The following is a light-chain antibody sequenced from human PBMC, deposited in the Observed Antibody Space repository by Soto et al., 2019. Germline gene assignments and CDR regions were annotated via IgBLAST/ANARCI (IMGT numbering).Light chain of an antibody. CDR2: NAS. CDR3: QQYDSSPYT. J-gene: IGKJ2*01. CDR1: QSVSSTY. Sequence: PGERATLSCRASQSVSSTYLAWYQQKAGQAPRLLIYNASKRATGIPDRISGGGSGTDFTLTISRLEPEDFAVYYCQQYDSSPYTFGQGTKLEIK. V-gene: IGKV3-20*01.